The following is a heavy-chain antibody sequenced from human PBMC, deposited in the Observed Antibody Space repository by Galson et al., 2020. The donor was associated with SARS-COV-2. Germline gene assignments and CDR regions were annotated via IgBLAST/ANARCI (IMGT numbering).Heavy chain of an antibody. CDR2: ISYDGSDK. CDR1: EFAISSFA. V-gene: IGHV3-30*04. Sequence: GGSLRLSCAASEFAISSFAMHWVRQTPGKGLEWVALISYDGSDKFYTDSVKGRFTISRDNSKNTLFLQMDNLRLDDTAVYYCARDFKEHFWSGYSYSMDVWGQGTTVTVSS. CDR3: ARDFKEHFWSGYSYSMDV. D-gene: IGHD3-3*02. J-gene: IGHJ6*02.